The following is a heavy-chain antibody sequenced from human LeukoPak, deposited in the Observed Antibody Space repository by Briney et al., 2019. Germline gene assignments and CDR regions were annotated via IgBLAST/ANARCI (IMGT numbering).Heavy chain of an antibody. J-gene: IGHJ6*03. CDR2: INHSGST. CDR3: ARGPTMVRGVIRFYYYMDA. D-gene: IGHD3-10*01. V-gene: IGHV4-34*01. CDR1: GGSFSGSY. Sequence: SETLSLTCTVNGGSFSGSYWSWIRQSPGRGLEWIGEINHSGSTNHNPSLKSRVSISIDTSKNQFSLKLTSVTAADTAMYYCARGPTMVRGVIRFYYYMDAWGKGTTVTVSS.